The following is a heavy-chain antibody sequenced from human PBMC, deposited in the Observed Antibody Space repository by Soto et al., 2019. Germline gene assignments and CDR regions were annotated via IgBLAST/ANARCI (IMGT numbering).Heavy chain of an antibody. D-gene: IGHD4-17*01. CDR3: ASSVYGGNFFVY. J-gene: IGHJ4*02. V-gene: IGHV3-74*01. CDR2: LNSDGSTI. Sequence: GGSLRLSCAASGFTFSSYAMTWVRQAPGKGLVRVSRLNSDGSTINYADSVKGRFAISRDNAKNTLYLHLNSLRAEDTAVYYCASSVYGGNFFVYWGQGALVTVSS. CDR1: GFTFSSYA.